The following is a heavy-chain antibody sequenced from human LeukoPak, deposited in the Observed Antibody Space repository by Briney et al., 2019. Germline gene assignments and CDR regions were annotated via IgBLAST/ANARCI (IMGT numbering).Heavy chain of an antibody. D-gene: IGHD2-2*02. CDR1: GGTFSSYA. J-gene: IGHJ5*02. CDR3: ARVGRYCSSTSCYNNWFDP. Sequence: SVKVSCKASGGTFSSYAISWVRQAPGQGLEWMGGIIPIFGAANYAQKFQGRVTITADTSTSTAYMELSSLRSEDTAVYYCARVGRYCSSTSCYNNWFDPWGQGTLVIVSS. CDR2: IIPIFGAA. V-gene: IGHV1-69*06.